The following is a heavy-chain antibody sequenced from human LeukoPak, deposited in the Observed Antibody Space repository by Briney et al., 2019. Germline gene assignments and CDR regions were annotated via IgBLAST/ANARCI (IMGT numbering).Heavy chain of an antibody. CDR1: GYTFTHYH. V-gene: IGHV1-8*03. J-gene: IGHJ4*02. CDR2: MNHKNGDS. D-gene: IGHD6-25*01. Sequence: ASVKVSCKASGYTFTHYHINWVRQATGQGLEWMGWMNHKNGDSGYAQKLQGRVTITRDTPITKSNMELRSLRSDDTAVYFCARTTSFAASGYDFWGQGTLLTVSS. CDR3: ARTTSFAASGYDF.